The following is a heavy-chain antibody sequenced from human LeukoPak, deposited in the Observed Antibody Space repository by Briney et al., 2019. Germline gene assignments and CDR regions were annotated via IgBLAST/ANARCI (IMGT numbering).Heavy chain of an antibody. V-gene: IGHV3-66*01. D-gene: IGHD1-26*01. CDR2: LHSGGGT. CDR1: GGTVWSSF. Sequence: GGSLRLSCAESGGTVWSSFRSWIRQAPGKGLEWVAILHSGGGTDYADSVRGRFTISRDNSKDILYLQMSSLRAEDTAVYYCARDRSGTYLDYWGQGTLVTVSS. CDR3: ARDRSGTYLDY. J-gene: IGHJ4*02.